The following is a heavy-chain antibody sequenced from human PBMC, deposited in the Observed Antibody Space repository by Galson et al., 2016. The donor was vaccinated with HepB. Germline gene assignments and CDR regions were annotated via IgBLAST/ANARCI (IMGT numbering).Heavy chain of an antibody. CDR3: ARVPNFYSYAWSPYYYGMDV. V-gene: IGHV4-34*01. J-gene: IGHJ6*02. Sequence: SETLSLTCAVYGGSFSDYKWSWIRQAPGKGLEWIGEINDSGTTNYNPSLESRVTIPVDTTKNQSSLKLSSVTAADTAVYYCARVPNFYSYAWSPYYYGMDVWGQGTTVTVSS. CDR1: GGSFSDYK. CDR2: INDSGTT. D-gene: IGHD3-16*01.